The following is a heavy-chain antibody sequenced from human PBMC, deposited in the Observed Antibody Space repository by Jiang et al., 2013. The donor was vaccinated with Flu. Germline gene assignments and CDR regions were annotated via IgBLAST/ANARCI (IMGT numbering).Heavy chain of an antibody. CDR1: GFTFSSYG. J-gene: IGHJ6*02. V-gene: IGHV3-30*18. CDR3: AKVLNRRIAAARGYYGMDV. Sequence: GGGVVQPGRSLRLSCAASGFTFSSYGMHWVRQAPGKGLEWVAVISYDGSNKYYADSVKGRFTISRDNSKNTLYLQMNSLRAEDTAVYYCAKVLNRRIAAARGYYGMDVWGQGTTVTVSS. CDR2: ISYDGSNK. D-gene: IGHD6-13*01.